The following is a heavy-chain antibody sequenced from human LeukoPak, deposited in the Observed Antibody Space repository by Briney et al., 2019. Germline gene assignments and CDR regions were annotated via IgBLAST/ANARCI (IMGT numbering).Heavy chain of an antibody. J-gene: IGHJ4*02. CDR3: ARVDLEWLSLDY. CDR1: GGSISSGGYS. CDR2: IYHSGST. D-gene: IGHD3-3*01. Sequence: SETLSLTCAVSGGSISSGGYSWSWIRQPPGKGLEWIGYIYHSGSTYYNPSLKSRVTISVDRSKNQFSLKLSSVTAADTAVYCCARVDLEWLSLDYWGQGTLVTVSS. V-gene: IGHV4-30-2*01.